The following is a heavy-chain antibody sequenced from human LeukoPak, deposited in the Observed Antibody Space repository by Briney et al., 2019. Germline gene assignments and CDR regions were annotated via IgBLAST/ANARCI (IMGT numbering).Heavy chain of an antibody. CDR3: ARFQDNGDYFDH. D-gene: IGHD4-17*01. CDR2: IYYSGIA. Sequence: SEILSLTCSVSGGSISRDTYYWSWIRQPPGKRLEWIGIIYYSGIAYYNPSLKGRVTMFVDTSKHQFSLQLTSVTATDTAVYYCARFQDNGDYFDHWGQGSLVTVSS. J-gene: IGHJ4*02. V-gene: IGHV4-39*01. CDR1: GGSISRDTYY.